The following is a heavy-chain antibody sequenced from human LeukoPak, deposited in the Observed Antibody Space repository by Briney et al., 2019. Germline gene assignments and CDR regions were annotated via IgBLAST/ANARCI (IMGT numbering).Heavy chain of an antibody. CDR1: GYRFTSYW. D-gene: IGHD2-15*01. J-gene: IGHJ5*02. CDR3: ARRIGYCSGGSCYDNWFDP. V-gene: IGHV5-51*01. CDR2: IYPGDSDT. Sequence: GESLKISCKGSGYRFTSYWIGWVRQMPGKGLEWMGIIYPGDSDTRYSPSFQGQVTISADKSISTAYLQWSSLKASDTAMYYCARRIGYCSGGSCYDNWFDPWGQGTLVTVSS.